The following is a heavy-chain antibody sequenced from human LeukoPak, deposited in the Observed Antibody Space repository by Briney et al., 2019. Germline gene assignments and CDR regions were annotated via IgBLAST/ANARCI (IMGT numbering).Heavy chain of an antibody. J-gene: IGHJ5*02. CDR1: GFTFSSYA. CDR3: ARDGYYGSGSYQGWFDP. D-gene: IGHD3-10*01. V-gene: IGHV4-39*07. Sequence: GSLRLSCAASGFTFSSYAMSWVRQAPGKGLEWIGSIYYSGGTYYNPSLKSRVTISVDTSKNQFSLKLSSVTAADTAVYYCARDGYYGSGSYQGWFDPWGQGTLVTVSS. CDR2: IYYSGGT.